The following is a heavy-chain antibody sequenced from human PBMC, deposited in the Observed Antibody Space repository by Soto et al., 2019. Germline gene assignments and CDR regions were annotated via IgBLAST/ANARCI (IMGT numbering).Heavy chain of an antibody. V-gene: IGHV1-18*01. D-gene: IGHD1-26*01. J-gene: IGHJ4*02. CDR2: ISGYNGNT. CDR3: ARVLVGGTIPDY. Sequence: QVQLVQSGPEVKKPEASVKVSCKTSGYTFSNYGFSWVRQAPGQGLEWMGWISGYNGNTNYAQKFQGRVTMTTDTSTTTVYMELRSLRSGDTAVYYCARVLVGGTIPDYWGQGTLVTVSS. CDR1: GYTFSNYG.